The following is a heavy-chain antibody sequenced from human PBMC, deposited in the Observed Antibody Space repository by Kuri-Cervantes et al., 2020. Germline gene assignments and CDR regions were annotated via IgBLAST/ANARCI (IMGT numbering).Heavy chain of an antibody. CDR2: ISSSSSYI. J-gene: IGHJ3*02. D-gene: IGHD6-13*01. CDR1: GFRFSTFG. V-gene: IGHV3-21*01. Sequence: GESLKISCAVSGFRFSTFGMHWVRQAPGKGLEWVSSISSSSSYIYYADSVKGRFTISRDNAKNSLYLQMNSLRAEDTAVYYCARDRAAAGTRGGAFDIWGQGTMVTVSS. CDR3: ARDRAAAGTRGGAFDI.